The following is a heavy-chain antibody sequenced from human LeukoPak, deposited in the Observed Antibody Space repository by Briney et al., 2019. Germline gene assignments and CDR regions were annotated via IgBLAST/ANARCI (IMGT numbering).Heavy chain of an antibody. D-gene: IGHD3-10*01. CDR2: ISSTSTYI. CDR1: GFTFSDYY. CDR3: ARVPITMVRGVILPDYYYGMDV. Sequence: GGSLRLSCAASGFTFSDYYMSWIRQAPGKGLEWVSSISSTSTYIYYADSVRGRFTISRDNARNSLYLQMNSLGAEDTAVYYCARVPITMVRGVILPDYYYGMDVWGQGTTVTVSS. V-gene: IGHV3-11*06. J-gene: IGHJ6*02.